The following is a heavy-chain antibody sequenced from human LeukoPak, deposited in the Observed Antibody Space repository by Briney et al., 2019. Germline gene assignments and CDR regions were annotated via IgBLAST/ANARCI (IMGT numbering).Heavy chain of an antibody. D-gene: IGHD3-22*01. J-gene: IGHJ4*02. Sequence: ASVKVSCKAYGYTFMSHGISWVRQAPGQGLEWMGWINPNSGGTNYAQKFQGRVTMTRDTSISTAYMELSRLRSDDTAVYYCAREKYYDSSGPLDYWGQGTLVTVSS. V-gene: IGHV1-2*02. CDR3: AREKYYDSSGPLDY. CDR1: GYTFMSHG. CDR2: INPNSGGT.